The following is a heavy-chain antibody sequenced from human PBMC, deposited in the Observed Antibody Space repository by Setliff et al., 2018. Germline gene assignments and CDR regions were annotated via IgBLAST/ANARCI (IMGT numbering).Heavy chain of an antibody. J-gene: IGHJ5*02. Sequence: PSETLSLTCAVSGYSINSDYYWGWIRQPPGKGPEWVASMHHSGIVYYNPSLRSRVIMSVDTSKYQVSLDLTSVTAADTAVYYCARYLAGEVGISGWFDPWGQGTLVTVSS. V-gene: IGHV4-38-2*01. CDR1: GYSINSDYY. CDR2: MHHSGIV. D-gene: IGHD1-26*01. CDR3: ARYLAGEVGISGWFDP.